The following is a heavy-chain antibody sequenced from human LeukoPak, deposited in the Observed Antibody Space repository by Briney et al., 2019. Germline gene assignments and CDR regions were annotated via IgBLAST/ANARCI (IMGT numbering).Heavy chain of an antibody. CDR1: GFTFNNYA. D-gene: IGHD6-19*01. CDR3: PVERIVTMAGTVDSFDS. V-gene: IGHV3-23*01. J-gene: IGHJ4*02. CDR2: ISGSGGNT. Sequence: AGGSLRLSCAASGFTFNNYAMSWVRQAPGKGLEWVSSISGSGGNTYYADSVKGRFTISRDNSKNTLYLQMNSLRAADTAVYYCPVERIVTMAGTVDSFDSRGQGTLVTVSS.